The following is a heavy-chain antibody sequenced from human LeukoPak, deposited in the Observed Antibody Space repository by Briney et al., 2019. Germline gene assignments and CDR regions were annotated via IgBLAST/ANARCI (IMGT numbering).Heavy chain of an antibody. Sequence: GGSLRLSCAASGFTFSSYAMSWVRQAPGKGLEWVSAISGSGGSTYYADSVKGRFTISRDNSKNTLYLQMNSLRAEDTAVYYCAKESRYCSSTSCSKNYYYYGMDVWAKGPRSPSP. J-gene: IGHJ6*02. CDR3: AKESRYCSSTSCSKNYYYYGMDV. CDR2: ISGSGGST. CDR1: GFTFSSYA. D-gene: IGHD2-2*01. V-gene: IGHV3-23*01.